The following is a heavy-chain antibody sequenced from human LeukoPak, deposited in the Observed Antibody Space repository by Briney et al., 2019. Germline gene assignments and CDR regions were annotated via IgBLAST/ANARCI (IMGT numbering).Heavy chain of an antibody. CDR3: RNIPDGNEVVVGY. V-gene: IGHV3-30*18. CDR1: GFTFSSYG. J-gene: IGHJ4*02. Sequence: GRSLRLSCAASGFTFSSYGMHWVRQAPGKGLEWVAVISYDGSNKYYADSVKGRFTISRDNSKNTLYPQMNSLRAEDTAVYYCRNIPDGNEVVVGYWGQGTLVTVSS. CDR2: ISYDGSNK. D-gene: IGHD2-2*01.